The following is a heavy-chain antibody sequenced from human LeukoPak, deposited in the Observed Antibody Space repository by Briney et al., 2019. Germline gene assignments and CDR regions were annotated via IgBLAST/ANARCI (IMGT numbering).Heavy chain of an antibody. CDR2: IYYSGST. CDR1: GGSVSRGSYY. CDR3: ARARDAAAADY. D-gene: IGHD6-13*01. V-gene: IGHV4-61*01. Sequence: SETLSLTCTVSGGSVSRGSYYWSWIRQPPGKGLEWIGYIYYSGSTNYNPSLKSRVTLSVDTSKNQFSLKLSSVTAADTAVYYCARARDAAAADYWGQGTLVTVSP. J-gene: IGHJ4*02.